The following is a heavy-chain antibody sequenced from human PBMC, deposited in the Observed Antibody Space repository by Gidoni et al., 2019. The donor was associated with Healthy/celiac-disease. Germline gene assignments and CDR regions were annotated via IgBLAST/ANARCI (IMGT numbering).Heavy chain of an antibody. J-gene: IGHJ3*02. CDR3: ARTGKIDAFDI. Sequence: QVQLVESGGGLVKPGGSPRPPCAASGSTFSDYYMSWIRQAPGKGLEWVSYISSSGSTIYYADSVKGRFTISRDNAKNSLYLQMDSLRAEDTAVYYCARTGKIDAFDIWGQGTMVTVSS. V-gene: IGHV3-11*01. CDR1: GSTFSDYY. CDR2: ISSSGSTI.